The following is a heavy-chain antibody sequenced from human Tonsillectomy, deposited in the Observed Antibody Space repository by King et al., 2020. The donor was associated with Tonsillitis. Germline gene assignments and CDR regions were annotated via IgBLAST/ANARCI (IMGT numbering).Heavy chain of an antibody. D-gene: IGHD2-2*01. CDR3: ARARLVPAGMLYYYYGMDV. CDR1: GYTFTSYG. CDR2: SSAYNGDT. J-gene: IGHJ6*02. V-gene: IGHV1-18*04. Sequence: VQLVESGAEVKKPGASVKVSCKASGYTFTSYGITWVRQAPGQGREWMGWSSAYNGDTNYAQKLQGRVTMTTDTSTSTAYMELRSLRSDDTAVYYCARARLVPAGMLYYYYGMDVWGQGTTVIVSS.